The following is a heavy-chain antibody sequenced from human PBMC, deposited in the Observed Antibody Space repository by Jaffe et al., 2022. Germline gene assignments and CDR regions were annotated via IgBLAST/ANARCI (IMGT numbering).Heavy chain of an antibody. CDR1: GFTFSSYG. CDR2: IRYDGSNK. CDR3: AKDPYYYGSGSYLHY. D-gene: IGHD3-10*01. Sequence: QVQLVESGGGVVQPGGSLRLSCAASGFTFSSYGMHWVRQAPGKGLEWVAFIRYDGSNKYYADSVKGRFTISRDNSKNTLYLQMNSLRAEDTAVYYCAKDPYYYGSGSYLHYWGQGTLVTVSS. J-gene: IGHJ4*02. V-gene: IGHV3-30*02.